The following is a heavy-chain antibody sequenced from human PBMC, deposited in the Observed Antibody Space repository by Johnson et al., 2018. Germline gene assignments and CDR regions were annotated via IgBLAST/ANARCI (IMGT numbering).Heavy chain of an antibody. CDR1: GFTFDDYA. Sequence: VQLVQSGGGLVRPGRSLRLSCAASGFTFDDYAMHWVRQAPGKGLEWVSGISWNSGSVDYADSVKGRFTISRDNAKNSLYLQMNSLRAEDTALYYCARDVASTGEHFQHWGQGTVVTVSS. CDR3: ARDVASTGEHFQH. J-gene: IGHJ1*01. CDR2: ISWNSGSV. D-gene: IGHD5-24*01. V-gene: IGHV3-9*01.